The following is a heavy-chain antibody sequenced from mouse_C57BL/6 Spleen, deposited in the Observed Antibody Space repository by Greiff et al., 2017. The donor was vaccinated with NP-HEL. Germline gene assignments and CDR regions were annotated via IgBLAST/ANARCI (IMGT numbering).Heavy chain of an antibody. CDR1: GFTFSSYA. CDR2: ISDGGSYT. V-gene: IGHV5-4*01. J-gene: IGHJ2*01. Sequence: EVHLVESGGGLVKPGGSLKLSCAASGFTFSSYAMSWVRQTPEKRLEWVATISDGGSYTYYPDNVKGRFTISRDNAKNNLYLQMSHLKSEDTAMYYCARDILLLYDYWGQGTTLTVSS. D-gene: IGHD2-10*01. CDR3: ARDILLLYDY.